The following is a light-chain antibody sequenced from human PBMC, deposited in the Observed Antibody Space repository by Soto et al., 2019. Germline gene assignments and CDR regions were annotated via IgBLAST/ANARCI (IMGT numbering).Light chain of an antibody. V-gene: IGLV1-40*01. CDR2: SNS. Sequence: QSVLTQPPSVSGAPGQRVTISCTGSSSNIGAGYAVHWYQQLPGTAPKLLIYSNSNRPSGVPDRFSGSKSGTSASLAITGLQAEDEADYYCQSYDSSLSGNYVFGTGTKLTVL. J-gene: IGLJ1*01. CDR1: SSNIGAGYA. CDR3: QSYDSSLSGNYV.